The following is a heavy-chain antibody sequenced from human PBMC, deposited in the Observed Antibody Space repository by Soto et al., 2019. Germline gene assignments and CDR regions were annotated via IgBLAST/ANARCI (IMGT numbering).Heavy chain of an antibody. CDR1: GFTSDDYA. V-gene: IGHV3-9*02. D-gene: IGHD5-12*01. CDR3: AKDMGYDLSPLGYFDY. Sequence: EVQLVESGGGLVQPGRSLRLSCAASGFTSDDYAMHWVRQAPGKGLEWVSGISWNSGSIGYADSVKGRFTISRDNAKNSLYLQMNSLRSEDTALYYCAKDMGYDLSPLGYFDYWGQGTLVTVSS. CDR2: ISWNSGSI. J-gene: IGHJ4*02.